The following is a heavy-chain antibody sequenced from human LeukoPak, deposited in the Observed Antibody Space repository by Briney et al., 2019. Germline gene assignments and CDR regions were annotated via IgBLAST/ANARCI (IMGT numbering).Heavy chain of an antibody. V-gene: IGHV4-34*01. CDR1: GGSFSGNY. D-gene: IGHD2-21*02. Sequence: PSETQSLTCAVYGGSFSGNYWSWIRQPPGKGLEWIGEINHSGSTNYNPSLKSRVTISVDTSKNQFSLKLSSVTAADTAVYYCARHHCGGDCYSFSPPDYWGQGTLVTVSS. CDR3: ARHHCGGDCYSFSPPDY. CDR2: INHSGST. J-gene: IGHJ4*02.